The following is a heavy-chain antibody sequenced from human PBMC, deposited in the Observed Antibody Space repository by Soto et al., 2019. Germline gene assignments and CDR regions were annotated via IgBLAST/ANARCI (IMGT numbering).Heavy chain of an antibody. CDR3: ARENNVLPGGYFDY. CDR2: ISHSGST. Sequence: QLQLQESGSGLVKPSQTLSLTCAVSGGSISSGGYSWSWIGQPPGKGMEGIGYISHSGSTYYNPSLKSRVTTSVDRSKNLFSLKLSSVTAADTAVYYCARENNVLPGGYFDYWGQGTLVTVSS. V-gene: IGHV4-30-2*01. D-gene: IGHD3-10*01. J-gene: IGHJ4*02. CDR1: GGSISSGGYS.